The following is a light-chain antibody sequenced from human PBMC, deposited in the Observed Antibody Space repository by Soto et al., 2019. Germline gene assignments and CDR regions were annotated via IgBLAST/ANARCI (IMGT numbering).Light chain of an antibody. CDR2: EVS. J-gene: IGLJ1*01. V-gene: IGLV2-14*01. CDR1: SSDVGGYNY. Sequence: QSVLTQPASVSGSPGQSIIISCTGTSSDVGGYNYVSWYQQHPGKAPKLMIYEVSNRPSGVSSRFSGSKSGNTASLTISGLQAEDEADYYCSSYTSSSTLFGTGTKLTVL. CDR3: SSYTSSSTL.